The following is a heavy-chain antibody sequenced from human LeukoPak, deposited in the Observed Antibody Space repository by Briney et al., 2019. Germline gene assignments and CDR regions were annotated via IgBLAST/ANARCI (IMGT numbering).Heavy chain of an antibody. D-gene: IGHD2-15*01. CDR2: ISSSSSYI. J-gene: IGHJ1*01. Sequence: GGSLRPSCAASGFTFSSYSMNWVRQAPGKGLEWVSSISSSSSYIYYADSVKGRFTISRDNSRNSLYLHMNSLRYEDTAIYYCAKDIGLFGAEYFQDWGQGTLVTVSS. CDR1: GFTFSSYS. V-gene: IGHV3-21*04. CDR3: AKDIGLFGAEYFQD.